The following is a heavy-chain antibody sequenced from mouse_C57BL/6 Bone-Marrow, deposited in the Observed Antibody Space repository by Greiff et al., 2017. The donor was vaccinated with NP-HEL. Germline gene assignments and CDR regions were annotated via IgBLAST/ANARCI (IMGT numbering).Heavy chain of an antibody. CDR1: GYTFTSYG. V-gene: IGHV1-81*01. D-gene: IGHD1-1*01. CDR3: ARAITTVVARGYYFDY. CDR2: IYPRSGNT. Sequence: VKLKESGAELARPGASVKLSCKASGYTFTSYGISWVKQRTGQGLEWIGEIYPRSGNTYYNEKFKGKATLTADKSSSTAYMELRSLTSEDSAVYFCARAITTVVARGYYFDYWGQGTTLTVSS. J-gene: IGHJ2*01.